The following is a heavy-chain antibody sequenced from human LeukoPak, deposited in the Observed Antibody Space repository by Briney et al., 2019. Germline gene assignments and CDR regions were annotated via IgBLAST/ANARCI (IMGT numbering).Heavy chain of an antibody. D-gene: IGHD5-18*01. J-gene: IGHJ4*02. CDR3: ARGWIQLWPYYFDY. V-gene: IGHV3-33*01. CDR1: GFTFSSND. Sequence: PGTSLRLSCAASGFTFSSNDMHWVRQAPGKGLEWVAVIWYDGNNKYYADSVKGRFTISRDNAKNSLYLQMNSLRAEDTAVYYCARGWIQLWPYYFDYWGQGTLVTVSS. CDR2: IWYDGNNK.